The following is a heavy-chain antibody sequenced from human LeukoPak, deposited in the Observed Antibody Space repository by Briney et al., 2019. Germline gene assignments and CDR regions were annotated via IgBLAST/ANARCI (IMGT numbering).Heavy chain of an antibody. J-gene: IGHJ4*02. V-gene: IGHV1-8*03. CDR2: MNPNSGNT. CDR1: GYTFTSYD. D-gene: IGHD1-26*01. CDR3: ARGRMGAKGDFDY. Sequence: ASVKVSCKASGYTFTSYDINWVRQATGQGLEWMGWMNPNSGNTGYAQKFQGRVTITRNTSISTAYMELSSLRSEDTAVHYCARGRMGAKGDFDYWGQGTLVTVSS.